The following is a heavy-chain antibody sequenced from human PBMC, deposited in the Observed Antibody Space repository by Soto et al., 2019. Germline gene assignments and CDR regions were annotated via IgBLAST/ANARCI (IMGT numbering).Heavy chain of an antibody. Sequence: EVQLVESGGGLVKPGGSLRLSCAASGFTFSSYSMNWVRQAPGKGLEWVSSISSSNSYIYYADSVKGRFTISRDNAKNSLYLQMNSLRAEDTAVYYCARGGVADDFDYWGQGTLVTVSS. D-gene: IGHD6-19*01. CDR2: ISSSNSYI. CDR3: ARGGVADDFDY. J-gene: IGHJ4*02. CDR1: GFTFSSYS. V-gene: IGHV3-21*01.